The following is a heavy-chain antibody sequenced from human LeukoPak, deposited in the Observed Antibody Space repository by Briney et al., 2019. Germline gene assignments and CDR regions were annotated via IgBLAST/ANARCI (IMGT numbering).Heavy chain of an antibody. CDR1: GFTFSSYS. J-gene: IGHJ4*02. Sequence: PGGFLRLSCAASGFTFSSYSMNWVRQAPGKGLEWVSYISSSSSTIYYADSVKGRFTISRDNAKNSLYLQMESLRDEDTAVYYCARDSLRGYYDTSGYRFDYWGQGTLVTVSS. V-gene: IGHV3-48*02. CDR2: ISSSSSTI. D-gene: IGHD3-22*01. CDR3: ARDSLRGYYDTSGYRFDY.